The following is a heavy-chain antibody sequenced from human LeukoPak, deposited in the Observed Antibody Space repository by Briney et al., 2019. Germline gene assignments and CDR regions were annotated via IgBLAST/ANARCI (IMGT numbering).Heavy chain of an antibody. CDR3: ARDVSYYDSGYYYDY. D-gene: IGHD3-22*01. Sequence: ASVKVSCKASGYTFTGYYINWVRQAPGQGLEWMGRINPNSGGTNYAQKFQGRVTVTRDTSINTAYMELSRLRSDDTAVYYCARDVSYYDSGYYYDYWGQGTLVTVSS. J-gene: IGHJ4*02. CDR2: INPNSGGT. CDR1: GYTFTGYY. V-gene: IGHV1-2*06.